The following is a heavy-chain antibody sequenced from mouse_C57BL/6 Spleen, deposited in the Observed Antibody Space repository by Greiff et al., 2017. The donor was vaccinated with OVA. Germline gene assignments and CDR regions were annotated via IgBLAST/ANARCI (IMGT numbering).Heavy chain of an antibody. CDR1: GYTFTSYW. Sequence: QVQLQQPGAELVMPGASVKLSCKASGYTFTSYWMHWVKQRPGQGLEWIGEIDPSDSYTNYNQKFKGKSTLTVDKSSSTAYMRLSSLTSEDSAVYYGAKGGDCRDYYAMDYWGQGTSVTVSS. V-gene: IGHV1-69*01. CDR3: AKGGDCRDYYAMDY. J-gene: IGHJ4*01. D-gene: IGHD2-13*01. CDR2: IDPSDSYT.